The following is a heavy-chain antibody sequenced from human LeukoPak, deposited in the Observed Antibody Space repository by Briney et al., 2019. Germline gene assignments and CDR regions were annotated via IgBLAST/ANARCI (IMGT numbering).Heavy chain of an antibody. J-gene: IGHJ4*02. V-gene: IGHV4-4*02. CDR2: IYHSGST. D-gene: IGHD6-25*01. CDR3: ARRRLQDYLDY. CDR1: GGSISSSNW. Sequence: SGTLSLTCAVSGGSISSSNWWSWVRQPPGKGLEWIGEIYHSGSTNYNPSPKSRVTISVDTSKNQFSLKLSSVTAADTAVYYCARRRLQDYLDYWGQGTLVTVSS.